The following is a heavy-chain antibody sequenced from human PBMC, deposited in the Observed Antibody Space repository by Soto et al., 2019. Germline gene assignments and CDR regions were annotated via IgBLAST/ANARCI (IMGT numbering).Heavy chain of an antibody. D-gene: IGHD3-9*01. J-gene: IGHJ4*02. CDR2: IYYSGST. CDR3: AKFYDAVTAFYLQGYFDY. V-gene: IGHV4-59*08. CDR1: GGSISSYY. Sequence: SETLSLTCTVSGGSISSYYWSWIRQPPGKGLEWIGYIYYSGSTNYNPSLKSRVTISVDTSKNQFSLKLSSVTAADTAIYYCAKFYDAVTAFYLQGYFDYWGPGTLVTVSS.